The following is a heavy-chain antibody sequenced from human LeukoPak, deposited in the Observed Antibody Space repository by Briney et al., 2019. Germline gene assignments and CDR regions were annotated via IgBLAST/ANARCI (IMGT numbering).Heavy chain of an antibody. V-gene: IGHV1-24*01. CDR3: ATTLYYDFWSTMDV. D-gene: IGHD3-3*01. CDR1: GYTLTELS. CDR2: FDPEDGET. J-gene: IGHJ6*03. Sequence: ASVKVSCKVSGYTLTELSMHWVRQAPGKGLEWMGGFDPEDGETIYAQKFQGRVTMTEDTSTDTAYMELSSLRSEDTAVYCCATTLYYDFWSTMDVWGKGTTVTVSS.